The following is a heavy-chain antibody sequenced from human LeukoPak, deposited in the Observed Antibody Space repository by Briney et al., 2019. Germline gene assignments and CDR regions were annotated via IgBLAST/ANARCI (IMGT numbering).Heavy chain of an antibody. V-gene: IGHV4-34*01. CDR3: ARGVVPAATYYFDY. D-gene: IGHD2-2*01. CDR2: INHSGST. Sequence: ETLSLTCAVYGGSFSGYYWSWIRQPPGKGLEWIGEINHSGSTNYNPFLKSRVTISVDTSKNQFSLKLSSVTAEDTAVYYCARGVVPAATYYFDYWGQGTLVTVSS. J-gene: IGHJ4*02. CDR1: GGSFSGYY.